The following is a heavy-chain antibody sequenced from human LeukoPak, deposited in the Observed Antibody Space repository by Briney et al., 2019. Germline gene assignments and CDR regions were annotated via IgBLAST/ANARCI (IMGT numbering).Heavy chain of an antibody. CDR2: IYYSGST. V-gene: IGHV4-61*01. D-gene: IGHD5-24*01. CDR3: ARDSPRRVFLDAFDI. J-gene: IGHJ3*02. CDR1: GGSVSSGSYY. Sequence: SETLSLTCTVSGGSVSSGSYYWSWIRQPPGKGLEWIGYIYYSGSTNYNPSLKSRAPISIDTSKNQFSLKLSSVTAADTAVYSCARDSPRRVFLDAFDIWSQGTMVTVSS.